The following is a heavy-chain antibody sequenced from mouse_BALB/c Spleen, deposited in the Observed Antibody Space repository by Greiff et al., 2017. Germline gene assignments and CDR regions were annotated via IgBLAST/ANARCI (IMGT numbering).Heavy chain of an antibody. CDR3: ASPYDGYYEMCAY. Sequence: VKLMESGPGLVAPSQSLSITCTVSGFSLSRYSVHWVRQPPGKGLEWLGMIWGGGSTDYNSALKSRLSISKDNSKSQVFLKMNSLQTDDTAMYYCASPYDGYYEMCAYWGQGTLVTVSA. V-gene: IGHV2-6-4*01. CDR1: GFSLSRYS. D-gene: IGHD2-3*01. CDR2: IWGGGST. J-gene: IGHJ3*01.